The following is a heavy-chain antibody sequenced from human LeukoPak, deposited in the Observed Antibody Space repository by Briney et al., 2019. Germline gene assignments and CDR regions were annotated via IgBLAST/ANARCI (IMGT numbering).Heavy chain of an antibody. D-gene: IGHD1-1*01. Sequence: GGSLRLSCAASGFTFSTYWMSWVRQAPGKGLEWVAVISYDGSHKYYADSVKGRFTISRDNSENTLYVQMNSLRTEDTAMYYCARGTGTRVAPYYFDHWGQGTLVTVSS. J-gene: IGHJ4*02. CDR2: ISYDGSHK. V-gene: IGHV3-30*03. CDR1: GFTFSTYW. CDR3: ARGTGTRVAPYYFDH.